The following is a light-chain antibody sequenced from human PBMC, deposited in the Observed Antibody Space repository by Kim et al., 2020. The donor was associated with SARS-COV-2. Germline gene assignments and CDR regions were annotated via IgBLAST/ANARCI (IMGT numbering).Light chain of an antibody. CDR2: EAS. CDR1: QSISVS. Sequence: ASVGDRVTITCRASQSISVSLAWYQQKPVKAPNLLIYEASSLESGVPARFSGSGSVTEFTLTINCLQPDDFATYYCQQYDSYPLTFCGGTKVDIK. V-gene: IGKV1-5*03. CDR3: QQYDSYPLT. J-gene: IGKJ4*01.